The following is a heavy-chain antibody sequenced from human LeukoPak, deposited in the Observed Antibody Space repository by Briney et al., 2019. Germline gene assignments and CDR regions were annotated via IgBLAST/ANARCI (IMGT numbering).Heavy chain of an antibody. D-gene: IGHD6-13*01. CDR1: GYSFTSYW. V-gene: IGHV5-51*01. Sequence: GESLKISCKGSGYSFTSYWVGWVRQMPGKGLEWMGIIYPGDSDTRYSPSFQGQVTISADKSINTAYLQWSSLKASDTAMYYCARVALAGTANDAFDIWGQGTMVTVSS. J-gene: IGHJ3*02. CDR2: IYPGDSDT. CDR3: ARVALAGTANDAFDI.